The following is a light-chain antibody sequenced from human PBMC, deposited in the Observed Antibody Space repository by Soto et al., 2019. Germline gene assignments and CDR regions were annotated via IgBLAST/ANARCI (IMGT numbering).Light chain of an antibody. Sequence: QSVLTQPASVSGSPGQSITISCTGTSSDVGGYNYVSWYQQHPGKAPKLMIYDVSNRPSGVSNRFSGSKSGNTASLTISGLQAEDEADYYSSSYTSSSTLLDVFGTGTKLTVL. CDR2: DVS. J-gene: IGLJ1*01. CDR1: SSDVGGYNY. V-gene: IGLV2-14*01. CDR3: SSYTSSSTLLDV.